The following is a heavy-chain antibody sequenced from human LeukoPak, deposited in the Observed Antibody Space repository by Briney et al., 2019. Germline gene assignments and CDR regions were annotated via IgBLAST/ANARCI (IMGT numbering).Heavy chain of an antibody. Sequence: GGSLRLSCAASGFTFSSYSMNWVRQAPGKGLEWVSYISSSSSTIYYADSVKGRFTISRDNAKNSLYLQMNSLRAEDTAVYYCAGHYYDFWSGYLQSYYYYYYMDVWGKGTTVTVSS. J-gene: IGHJ6*03. CDR2: ISSSSSTI. D-gene: IGHD3-3*01. V-gene: IGHV3-48*01. CDR3: AGHYYDFWSGYLQSYYYYYYMDV. CDR1: GFTFSSYS.